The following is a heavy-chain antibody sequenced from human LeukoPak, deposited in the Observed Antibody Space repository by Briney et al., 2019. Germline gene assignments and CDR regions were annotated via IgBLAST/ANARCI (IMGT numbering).Heavy chain of an antibody. CDR3: AKDLTYSHYLYMDV. J-gene: IGHJ6*03. CDR2: IRSDGSDK. CDR1: GFTFSSYG. V-gene: IGHV3-30*02. Sequence: PGGSLRLSCAASGFTFSSYGMHWVSQAPGKGLEWVAFIRSDGSDKYYGDSVKGRFTISRDNIKTTLYLQMNSLRAEDTAVYYCAKDLTYSHYLYMDVWGKGTTVTVSS.